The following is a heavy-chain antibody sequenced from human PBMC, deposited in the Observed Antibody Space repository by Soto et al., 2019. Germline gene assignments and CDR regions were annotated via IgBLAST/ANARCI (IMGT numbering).Heavy chain of an antibody. D-gene: IGHD2-2*01. J-gene: IGHJ4*02. CDR3: ARDFAAAAPAHFDY. V-gene: IGHV3-33*01. CDR1: GFTFNAYG. Sequence: QVQLVESGGGVVQPGRSLRLSCAASGFTFNAYGMHWVRQAPGKGLEWVALIWYDGSNKFYGDSVKGRFTISRDNSKNTMYLQLNSLRADDTAGYYCARDFAAAAPAHFDYWGQGTLLTVSS. CDR2: IWYDGSNK.